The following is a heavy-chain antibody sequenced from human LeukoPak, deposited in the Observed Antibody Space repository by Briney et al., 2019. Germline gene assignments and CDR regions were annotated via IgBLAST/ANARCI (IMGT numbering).Heavy chain of an antibody. D-gene: IGHD5-24*01. CDR1: GFTVSSSY. Sequence: GGSLRLSCAASGFTVSSSYMSWVRQAPGKGLEWVSVIYSGGSTYYADSVKGRFTISRDNSKNTLYLQMNSLRAEDTAVYYCASGEEMAPFDIWGQGTMVTVSS. V-gene: IGHV3-53*01. J-gene: IGHJ3*02. CDR3: ASGEEMAPFDI. CDR2: IYSGGST.